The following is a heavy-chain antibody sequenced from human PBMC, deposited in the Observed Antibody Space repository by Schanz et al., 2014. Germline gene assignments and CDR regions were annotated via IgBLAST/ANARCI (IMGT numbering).Heavy chain of an antibody. Sequence: QVQLVQSGAEMKKPGASVKVSCKASGYTFTGYYMHWVRQAPAQGHEWMRWIHPNSGTTNYSQKLHGWVPITSDTSITTTYMVLSMLRSNDAAVYYCARAFGGYDAAGALDSWGQGTLVTVSS. J-gene: IGHJ4*02. CDR1: GYTFTGYY. D-gene: IGHD5-12*01. CDR2: IHPNSGTT. V-gene: IGHV1-2*04. CDR3: ARAFGGYDAAGALDS.